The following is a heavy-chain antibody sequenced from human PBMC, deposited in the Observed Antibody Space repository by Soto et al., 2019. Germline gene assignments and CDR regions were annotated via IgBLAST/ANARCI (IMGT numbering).Heavy chain of an antibody. Sequence: PSETLSLTCTVSGGSISSSSYYWGWIRQPPGKGLEWIGSIYYSGSTYYNPSLKSRVTISVDTSKNQFSLKLSSVTAADTAVYYCARHGGITIFGVVIPNWFDPWGQGTLVTVS. V-gene: IGHV4-39*01. CDR1: GGSISSSSYY. J-gene: IGHJ5*02. CDR2: IYYSGST. CDR3: ARHGGITIFGVVIPNWFDP. D-gene: IGHD3-3*01.